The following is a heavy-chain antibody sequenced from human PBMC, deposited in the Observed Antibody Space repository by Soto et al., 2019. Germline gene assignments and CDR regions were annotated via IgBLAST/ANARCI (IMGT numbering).Heavy chain of an antibody. CDR2: INPSGGST. CDR1: GYTFTSYY. J-gene: IGHJ4*02. Sequence: QVQLVQSGAEVKKPGASVKVSCKASGYTFTSYYMHWVRQAPGQGLEWTGIINPSGGSTSYAQKFQGRVTMTRDTSTSTVYMELSSLRSEDTAVYYCARGDAAMVRGVIIASIDYWGQGTLVTVSS. V-gene: IGHV1-46*01. D-gene: IGHD3-10*01. CDR3: ARGDAAMVRGVIIASIDY.